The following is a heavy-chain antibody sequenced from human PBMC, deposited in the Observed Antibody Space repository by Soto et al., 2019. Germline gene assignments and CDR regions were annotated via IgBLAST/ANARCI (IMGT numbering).Heavy chain of an antibody. CDR1: GYTFTSYG. V-gene: IGHV1-18*01. CDR2: SSPYDGYT. CDR3: ARGGYYDSSGSRNYPYYGMNV. Sequence: QVQLVQSGAEVKKPGGSVKVACKASGYTFTSYGINWVRQAPGQGLEWLGWSSPYDGYTNYAQILQGRVYMTTDTSTKTAYMELRSLRSDDTAMYYCARGGYYDSSGSRNYPYYGMNVWGQGTTVTVSS. J-gene: IGHJ6*02. D-gene: IGHD3-22*01.